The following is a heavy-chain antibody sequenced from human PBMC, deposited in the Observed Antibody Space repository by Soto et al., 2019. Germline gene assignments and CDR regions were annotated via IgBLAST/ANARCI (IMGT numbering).Heavy chain of an antibody. CDR3: VQDRYYDSSGYYPSY. CDR2: ISYDGRDI. Sequence: QVQLVESGGGVVQPGRSLRLSCAASGFIFSTYGMHWVRQAPGKGLEWVAVISYDGRDILYADSVKGRFTISRADSKNTLYLQMNSLRAEDTAMYYCVQDRYYDSSGYYPSYWGQGTRVAVSS. D-gene: IGHD3-22*01. J-gene: IGHJ4*02. CDR1: GFIFSTYG. V-gene: IGHV3-30*18.